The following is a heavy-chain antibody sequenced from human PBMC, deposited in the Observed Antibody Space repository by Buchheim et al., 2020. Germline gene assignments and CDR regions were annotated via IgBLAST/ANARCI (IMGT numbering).Heavy chain of an antibody. CDR3: AKDLTPYSSSQGSGNWFDP. Sequence: QVKLVESGGGVVQPGRSLRLSCAASGFTFSSYGMHWVRQAPGKGLEWVAVISYDGSNKYYADSVKGRFTISRDNSKNTLYLQMNSLRAEDTAVYYCAKDLTPYSSSQGSGNWFDPWGQGTL. CDR1: GFTFSSYG. CDR2: ISYDGSNK. D-gene: IGHD6-6*01. V-gene: IGHV3-30*18. J-gene: IGHJ5*02.